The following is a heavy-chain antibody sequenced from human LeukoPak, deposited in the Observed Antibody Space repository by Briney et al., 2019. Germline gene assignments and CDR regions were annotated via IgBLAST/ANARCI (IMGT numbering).Heavy chain of an antibody. J-gene: IGHJ6*02. Sequence: INAGNGNTKYSQKFQGRVTITRDTSASTAYMELSSLRSEDTAVYYCARDHYPWYYYYGMDVWGQGTTVTVSS. CDR3: ARDHYPWYYYYGMDV. CDR2: INAGNGNT. V-gene: IGHV1-3*01. D-gene: IGHD3-10*01.